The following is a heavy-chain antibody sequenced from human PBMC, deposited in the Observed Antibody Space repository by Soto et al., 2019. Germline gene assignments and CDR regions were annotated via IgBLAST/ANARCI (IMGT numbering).Heavy chain of an antibody. CDR1: ELXFSDYY. CDR2: VSYSGSYT. CDR3: ATGQDCSGGSCFDFDY. J-gene: IGHJ4*02. Sequence: GGSLRLSCAASELXFSDYYMNWICQAQGKGLEWVAVVSYSGSYTNYADSVKGRFSVSRDNRKNSLYLQMNSLRVEDTALYYCATGQDCSGGSCFDFDYWGQGTRVTVSS. V-gene: IGHV3-11*06. D-gene: IGHD2-15*01.